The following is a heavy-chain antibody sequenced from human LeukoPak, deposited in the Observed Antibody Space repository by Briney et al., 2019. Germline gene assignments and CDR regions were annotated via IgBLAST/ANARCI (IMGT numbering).Heavy chain of an antibody. V-gene: IGHV1-8*01. D-gene: IGHD6-13*01. CDR3: ARGKSAAAGTPNWFDP. CDR1: GYTFTSYD. Sequence: GASVKVSCKASGYTFTSYDINWVRQATGQGLEWMGWMNPNSGNTGYAQKFQGRVTMTRNTSISTAYMELSSLRSEDTAVYYCARGKSAAAGTPNWFDPWGQGTLVTVSS. J-gene: IGHJ5*02. CDR2: MNPNSGNT.